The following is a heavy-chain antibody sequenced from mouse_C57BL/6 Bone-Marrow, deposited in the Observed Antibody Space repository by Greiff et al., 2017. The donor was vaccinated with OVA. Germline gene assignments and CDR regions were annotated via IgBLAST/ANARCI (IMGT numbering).Heavy chain of an antibody. D-gene: IGHD4-1*01. J-gene: IGHJ2*01. CDR3: ASRRTGVDY. Sequence: QVQLKQSGAELVKPGASVKMSCKASGYTFTSYWITWVKQRPGQGLEWIGDIYPGSGSTNYNEKFKSKATLTVDTSSSTAYMQLSSLTSEDSAVYYCASRRTGVDYWGQGTTLTVSS. CDR2: IYPGSGST. CDR1: GYTFTSYW. V-gene: IGHV1-55*01.